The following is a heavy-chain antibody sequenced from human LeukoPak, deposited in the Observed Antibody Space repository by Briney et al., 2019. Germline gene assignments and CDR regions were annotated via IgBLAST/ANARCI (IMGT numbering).Heavy chain of an antibody. CDR2: IHSSGNT. CDR1: GGSISGYY. D-gene: IGHD2-15*01. CDR3: GRAGRYCSGGSCYGENWFDP. V-gene: IGHV4-59*01. J-gene: IGHJ5*02. Sequence: SETLSLTCTVSGGSISGYYWNWIRQPPGKGLEWLAYIHSSGNTRYNPSLRSRVTMSVDTSKNQFSLKLNSVTAADTAVYYCGRAGRYCSGGSCYGENWFDPRGQGTLVTVSS.